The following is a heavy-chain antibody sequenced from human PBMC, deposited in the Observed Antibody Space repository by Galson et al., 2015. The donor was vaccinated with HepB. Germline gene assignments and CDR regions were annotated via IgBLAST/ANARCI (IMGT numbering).Heavy chain of an antibody. Sequence: SLRLSCAASGFTFSTYSMNWVRQAPGKGLEWVSYISSSSSGIYYADSVKGRFAVSRDNAKNSLHLQMNSLKNEDTAVYYCVRESINAFDYWGQGTLVTVSS. CDR1: GFTFSTYS. CDR2: ISSSSSGI. D-gene: IGHD2/OR15-2a*01. V-gene: IGHV3-48*02. J-gene: IGHJ4*02. CDR3: VRESINAFDY.